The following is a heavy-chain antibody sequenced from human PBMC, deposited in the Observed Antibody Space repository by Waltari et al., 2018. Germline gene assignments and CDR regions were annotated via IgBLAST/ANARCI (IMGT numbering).Heavy chain of an antibody. J-gene: IGHJ4*02. CDR1: GFPVGGDY. CDR2: IYSGGST. CDR3: ARMRGYFDY. V-gene: IGHV3-53*04. Sequence: EVQLVESGAGLVQPGGSLRPCCAACGFPVGGDYMTWVPQAPGKGLEWGSVIYSGGSTYYADSVEGRFTISRHNSKNTLYLQMNSLRAEDTAVYYCARMRGYFDYWGQGTLVTVSS.